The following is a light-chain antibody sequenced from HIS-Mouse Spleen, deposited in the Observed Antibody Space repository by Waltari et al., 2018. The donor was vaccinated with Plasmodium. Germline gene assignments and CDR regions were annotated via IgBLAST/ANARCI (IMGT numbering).Light chain of an antibody. J-gene: IGKJ3*01. Sequence: EIVMTQSPATLSVSTGERATLSCRASQSVSSNLAGYQQKPGQAPRLLIYGASTRATGIPARFSGSGSGTEFTLTISSLQSEDFAVYYCQQYNNWSFTFGPGTKVDIK. CDR3: QQYNNWSFT. V-gene: IGKV3-15*01. CDR1: QSVSSN. CDR2: GAS.